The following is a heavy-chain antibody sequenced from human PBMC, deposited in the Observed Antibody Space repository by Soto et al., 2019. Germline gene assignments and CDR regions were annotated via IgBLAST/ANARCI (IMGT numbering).Heavy chain of an antibody. CDR2: IYYSWIT. Sequence: TLTLSCAVSGGSISSGGYYWSWIRQHPGKGLEWIGYIYYSWITYYNPSLKSRVTISVDTSKNQFSLKLSSVTAADTAVYYWAQRSMGGYYYHAAFDIWGQGTMVTVPS. J-gene: IGHJ3*02. D-gene: IGHD3-22*01. CDR3: AQRSMGGYYYHAAFDI. CDR1: GGSISSGGYY. V-gene: IGHV4-31*11.